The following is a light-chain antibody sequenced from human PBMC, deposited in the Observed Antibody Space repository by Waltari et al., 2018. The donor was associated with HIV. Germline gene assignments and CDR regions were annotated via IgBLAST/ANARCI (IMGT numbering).Light chain of an antibody. CDR3: QQYGSSPPLT. Sequence: IVFTQSPGTLSLSPGERATLSSRASQSVSSSYLAWYQQKPGQAPRLLIYGASSRATGIPDRFSGSGSGTDFTLTISRLEPEDFAVYYCQQYGSSPPLTFGQGTRLEIK. CDR1: QSVSSSY. J-gene: IGKJ5*01. V-gene: IGKV3-20*01. CDR2: GAS.